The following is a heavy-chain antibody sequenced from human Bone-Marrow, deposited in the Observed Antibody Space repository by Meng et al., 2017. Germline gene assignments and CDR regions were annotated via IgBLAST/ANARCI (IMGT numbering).Heavy chain of an antibody. CDR1: GGSISSYY. D-gene: IGHD5-24*01. CDR3: ARDQRSLGWLQRKGAFDI. Sequence: GSLRLSCTVSGGSISSYYWSWIRQPAGKGLEWIGRIYTSGSTNYNPSLKSRVTMSVDTSKNQFSLKLSSVTAADTAVYYCARDQRSLGWLQRKGAFDIWGQGTMVTVS. V-gene: IGHV4-4*07. CDR2: IYTSGST. J-gene: IGHJ3*02.